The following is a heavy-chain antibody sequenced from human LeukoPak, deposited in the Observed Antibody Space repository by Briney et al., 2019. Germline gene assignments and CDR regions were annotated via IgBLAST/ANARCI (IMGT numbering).Heavy chain of an antibody. V-gene: IGHV4-59*10. CDR2: FYNSGRT. J-gene: IGHJ5*02. D-gene: IGHD3-10*01. CDR3: ARGDLKSDWFDP. CDR1: GGSFNGYY. Sequence: SETLSLTCAVYGGSFNGYYWNWIRQPAGKGLEWIGRFYNSGRTNFNPSLKSRVTISADTSKNQFSLKLRSVTAADTAVYYCARGDLKSDWFDPWGQGTLVIVST.